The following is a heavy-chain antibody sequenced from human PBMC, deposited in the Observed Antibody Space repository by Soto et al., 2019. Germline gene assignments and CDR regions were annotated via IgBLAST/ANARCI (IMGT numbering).Heavy chain of an antibody. V-gene: IGHV3-30-3*01. CDR1: GFTFSSDA. Sequence: PGGSLRLSCAASGFTFSSDAMHWVRQAPGKGQEWVAVISYDGSNKYYADSVKGRFTISRDNSKNTLYLQMNSLRAEDTAVYYCARSRDDFWSGYRPTYDYYYGMDVWGQGTTVTVSS. CDR2: ISYDGSNK. J-gene: IGHJ6*02. CDR3: ARSRDDFWSGYRPTYDYYYGMDV. D-gene: IGHD3-3*01.